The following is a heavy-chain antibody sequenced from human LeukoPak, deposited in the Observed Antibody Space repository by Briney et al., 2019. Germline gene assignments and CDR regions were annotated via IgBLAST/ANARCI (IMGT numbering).Heavy chain of an antibody. CDR1: EYSFNNYW. V-gene: IGHV5-51*01. J-gene: IGHJ5*02. CDR3: ARQGVGRYSYGFGWFDP. D-gene: IGHD5-18*01. Sequence: GESLKISCKGSEYSFNNYWIAWVRQMPGKGPEWMGIIYPGDSDTRYSPSFQGQVTISADKSISTAYLQWSSLKASDTAMYYCARQGVGRYSYGFGWFDPWGQGTLVTVSS. CDR2: IYPGDSDT.